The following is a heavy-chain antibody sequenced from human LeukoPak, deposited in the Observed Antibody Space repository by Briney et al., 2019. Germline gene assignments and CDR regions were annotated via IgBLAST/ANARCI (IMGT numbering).Heavy chain of an antibody. CDR1: GFTVSSSY. Sequence: GGSLRLSCAASGFTVSSSYMSWVRQAPGKGLEWVGRIKSKTDGGTTDYAAPVKGRFTISRDDSKNTLYLQMNNLKTEDTAVYYCSTEGDSGYESLFDYWGQGTLVTVSS. D-gene: IGHD5-12*01. CDR3: STEGDSGYESLFDY. J-gene: IGHJ4*02. V-gene: IGHV3-15*01. CDR2: IKSKTDGGTT.